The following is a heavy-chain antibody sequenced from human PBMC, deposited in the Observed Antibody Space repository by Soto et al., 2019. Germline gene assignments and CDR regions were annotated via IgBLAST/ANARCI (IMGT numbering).Heavy chain of an antibody. V-gene: IGHV1-69*01. CDR1: GATFNRNT. D-gene: IGHD4-17*01. J-gene: IGHJ5*02. Sequence: QVQLVQSGAEVKKSGSSVKVSCKASGATFNRNTISWVRQAPGQGLEWMGGIIPMFRSANYAQKFQGRVTITAAESTNTAYMEMSSLRSDDTAVYYCAREGGHNYGLGRGHPFDPWGQGTLVHVT. CDR3: AREGGHNYGLGRGHPFDP. CDR2: IIPMFRSA.